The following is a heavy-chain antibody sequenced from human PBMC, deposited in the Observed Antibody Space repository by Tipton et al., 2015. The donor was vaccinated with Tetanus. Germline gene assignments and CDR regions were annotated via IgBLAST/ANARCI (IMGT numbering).Heavy chain of an antibody. V-gene: IGHV4-4*07. CDR1: GGSISTYY. J-gene: IGHJ4*02. CDR2: IQTSGST. D-gene: IGHD1-26*01. CDR3: ARGVSGSYVRHFDY. Sequence: LRLSCTVSGGSISTYYWGWFRQPAGKGLEWVGHIQTSGSTNYNPSLKSRVTMSVDPSKNQFSLKLSSVTAADTAVYYCARGVSGSYVRHFDYWGQGTLVTVSS.